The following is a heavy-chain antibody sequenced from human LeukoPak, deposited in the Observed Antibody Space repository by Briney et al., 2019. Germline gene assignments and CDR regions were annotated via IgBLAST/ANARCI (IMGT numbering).Heavy chain of an antibody. CDR2: IKGDGIST. CDR1: GFDFSSNW. Sequence: GGSLRLSCAASGFDFSSNWMHWVRHAPGQGLVWVSRIKGDGISTNYADSVKGRFTISRDIAKNSLYLQMSSLRAEDTAVYYCARESLAGAIDSWGQGTLVTVSS. D-gene: IGHD1-26*01. V-gene: IGHV3-74*01. J-gene: IGHJ5*01. CDR3: ARESLAGAIDS.